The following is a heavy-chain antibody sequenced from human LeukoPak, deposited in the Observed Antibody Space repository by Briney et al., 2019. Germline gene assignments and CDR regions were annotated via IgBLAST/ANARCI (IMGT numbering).Heavy chain of an antibody. CDR3: ARGIYGEGYFDWLLPDQGLYYYYYYMDV. D-gene: IGHD3-9*01. Sequence: ASVKVSCKASGYTFTSYGISWVRQAPGQGLEWMVWISAYNGNTNYAQKIHGRLTRTTGTSTSTAYMELRSLSSDDTAVYYCARGIYGEGYFDWLLPDQGLYYYYYYMDVWGKGTTVTISS. CDR2: ISAYNGNT. V-gene: IGHV1-18*01. J-gene: IGHJ6*03. CDR1: GYTFTSYG.